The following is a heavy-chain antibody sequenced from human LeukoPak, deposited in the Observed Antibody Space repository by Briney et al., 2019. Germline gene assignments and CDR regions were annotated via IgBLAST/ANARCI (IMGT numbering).Heavy chain of an antibody. D-gene: IGHD3-22*01. V-gene: IGHV3-48*01. J-gene: IGHJ4*02. CDR1: GFTFSSYN. CDR2: IYTTSSTI. CDR3: ARLSSGYYSAFDY. Sequence: GGSLRLSCAASGFTFSSYNMHWVRQAPGKGRERGSYIYTTSSTIYYADSVKGRFTISRDNAKNSLYLQMNSLRAEDTAVYYCARLSSGYYSAFDYWGQGTLVTVSS.